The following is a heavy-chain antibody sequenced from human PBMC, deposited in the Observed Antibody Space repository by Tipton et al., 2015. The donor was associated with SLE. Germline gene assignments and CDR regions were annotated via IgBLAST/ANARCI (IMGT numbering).Heavy chain of an antibody. CDR3: ARGLGYCTNGVCSYWYFDL. V-gene: IGHV4-61*05. D-gene: IGHD2-8*01. CDR1: GGSISSSSYY. J-gene: IGHJ2*01. CDR2: IYYSGST. Sequence: TLSLTCTVSGGSISSSSYYWGWVRQPPGKGLEWIGYIYYSGSTNYNPSLKSRVTISVDTSKNQFSLKLSSVTAADTAVYYCARGLGYCTNGVCSYWYFDLWGRGTLVTVSS.